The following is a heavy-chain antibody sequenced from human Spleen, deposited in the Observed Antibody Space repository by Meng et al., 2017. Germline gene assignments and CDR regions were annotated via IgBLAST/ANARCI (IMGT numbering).Heavy chain of an antibody. CDR3: ARVEVGITSGDY. V-gene: IGHV1-18*01. CDR2: IHAYNGDT. J-gene: IGHJ4*02. CDR1: GYTFTNYG. D-gene: IGHD2-21*01. Sequence: VHMVQSGGAVKKPGASVKISCKASGYTFTNYGITWVRQAPGQGLEWMGWIHAYNGDTNDAQTLQGRVTMTTALSTSTAYMELRSLSSDDTAVYYCARVEVGITSGDYWGQGTLVTVSS.